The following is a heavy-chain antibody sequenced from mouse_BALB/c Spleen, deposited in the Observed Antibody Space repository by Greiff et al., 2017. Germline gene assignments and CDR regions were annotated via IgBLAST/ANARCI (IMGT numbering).Heavy chain of an antibody. D-gene: IGHD2-4*01. CDR3: ARSDDYDLDY. CDR1: GFTFSSFG. CDR2: ISSGSSTI. J-gene: IGHJ2*01. Sequence: DVKLVESGGGLVQPGGSRKLSCAASGFTFSSFGMHWVRQAPEKGLEWIAYISSGSSTIYYADTVKGRFTISRDNPKNTLFLQMTSLRSEDTAMYYCARSDDYDLDYWGQGTTLTVSS. V-gene: IGHV5-17*02.